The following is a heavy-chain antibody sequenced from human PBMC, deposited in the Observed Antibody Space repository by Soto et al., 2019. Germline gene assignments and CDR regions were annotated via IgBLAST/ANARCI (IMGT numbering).Heavy chain of an antibody. CDR3: ATGEPRRPCIYYGVDL. Sequence: EMQLLESGGNVVQPGGSLRLSCAASKFTFNIYVMNWVRQAPGKGLEWVAAITGSGSATYYAESVKGRFTVSRDNSKNTLYLEMDSLGVDDSAVYCCATGEPRRPCIYYGVDLLGQGTTVTVS. CDR2: ITGSGSAT. D-gene: IGHD3-10*01. V-gene: IGHV3-23*01. CDR1: KFTFNIYV. J-gene: IGHJ6*02.